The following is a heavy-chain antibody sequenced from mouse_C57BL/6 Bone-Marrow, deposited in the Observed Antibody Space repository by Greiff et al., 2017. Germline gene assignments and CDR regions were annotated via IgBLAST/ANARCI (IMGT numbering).Heavy chain of an antibody. D-gene: IGHD2-4*01. Sequence: QVQLKESGAELARPGASVKMSCTASGYTFTSYTMHWVKQRPGQGLEWIGYINPSSGYTKYKQKFKDKATLTADKSSSTAYMQLSSLTSEDSAVYYCARGDYDFAYWGQGTRVTVSA. V-gene: IGHV1-4*01. CDR1: GYTFTSYT. J-gene: IGHJ3*01. CDR3: ARGDYDFAY. CDR2: INPSSGYT.